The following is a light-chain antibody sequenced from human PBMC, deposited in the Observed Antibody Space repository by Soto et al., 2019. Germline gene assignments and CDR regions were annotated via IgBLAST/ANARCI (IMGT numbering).Light chain of an antibody. CDR1: QSVSSN. CDR2: GAS. J-gene: IGKJ1*01. V-gene: IGKV3-15*01. CDR3: QQYNNWPRT. Sequence: EIVMTQSPATLSVSPGERATLSCRASQSVSSNLAWYQQKPGQAPRLLIYGASTRATGIPARFSGSGSGTELTLTLSSLQSEDFSVYYCQQYNNWPRTFGQGTKVEI.